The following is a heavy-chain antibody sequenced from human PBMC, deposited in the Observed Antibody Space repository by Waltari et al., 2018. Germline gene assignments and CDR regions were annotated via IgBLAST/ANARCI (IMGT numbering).Heavy chain of an antibody. V-gene: IGHV1-24*01. CDR1: GYTLTELS. J-gene: IGHJ4*02. D-gene: IGHD6-19*01. Sequence: QVQLVQSGAEVKKPGASVKVSCKVSGYTLTELSMHWVRQAPGKGLEWVSCIHSDESGAHFAGSVKGRFTISRDDAKNTLYLQMNSLRFEDTALYYCVRDGGVAGIRTFDFWGQGTLVTVSS. CDR2: IHSDESGA. CDR3: VRDGGVAGIRTFDF.